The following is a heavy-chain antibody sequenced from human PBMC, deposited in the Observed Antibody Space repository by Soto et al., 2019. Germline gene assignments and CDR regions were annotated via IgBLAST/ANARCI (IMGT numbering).Heavy chain of an antibody. D-gene: IGHD3-16*01. CDR3: ARDGGGDLKAFDI. CDR1: GFTFSSYS. V-gene: IGHV3-21*01. Sequence: EVQLVESGGGLVKPGGSLRLSCAASGFTFSSYSMNWVRQAPGKGLEWVSLISSSSSYIYYADSVKGRFTISRDNAKNYLYMKKNSLGSEDAAVYYCARDGGGDLKAFDIWGQGTMVTVSS. J-gene: IGHJ3*02. CDR2: ISSSSSYI.